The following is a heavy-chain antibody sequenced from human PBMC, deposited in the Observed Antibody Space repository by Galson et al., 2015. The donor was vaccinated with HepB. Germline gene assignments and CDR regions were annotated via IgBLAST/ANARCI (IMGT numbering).Heavy chain of an antibody. V-gene: IGHV3-7*03. J-gene: IGHJ3*02. Sequence: SLRLSCAASGFTFSSYWMSWVRQAPGKGLEWVANIKQDGSEKYYVDSVKGRFTISRDNAKNSLYLQMNSLRAEDTAVYYCARALPLMVRGSGAFDIWGQGTMVTVSS. CDR1: GFTFSSYW. CDR2: IKQDGSEK. CDR3: ARALPLMVRGSGAFDI. D-gene: IGHD3-10*01.